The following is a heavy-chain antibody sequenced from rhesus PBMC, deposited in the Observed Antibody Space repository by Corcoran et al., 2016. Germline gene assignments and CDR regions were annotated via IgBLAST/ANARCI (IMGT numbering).Heavy chain of an antibody. J-gene: IGHJ4*01. V-gene: IGHV4S12*01. CDR1: GGSLRSRTW. D-gene: IGHD4-29*01. Sequence: QVQLQESGPGLVTPSETLSLTCAVAGGSLRSRTWWSWIRQPPGRGLEWIGGIYSNTENTKYNPSLNNRVTISKDTSKNQFSLRLSSVTAADTAVYYCARGTMAADYWGQGVLVTVSS. CDR2: IYSNTENT. CDR3: ARGTMAADY.